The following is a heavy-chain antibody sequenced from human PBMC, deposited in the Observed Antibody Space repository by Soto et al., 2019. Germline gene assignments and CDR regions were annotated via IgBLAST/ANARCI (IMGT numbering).Heavy chain of an antibody. CDR1: GYSFTSYC. CDR3: AISGGGQKQQPPKYYYGMDV. J-gene: IGHJ6*02. V-gene: IGHV5-51*01. D-gene: IGHD6-13*01. Sequence: GESLKISYKGSGYSFTSYCIGWVRQMPGKGLERMGIIYPGDSDTRYSPSFQGQVTISADKSISTAYLQWSSLKALDTAMYYCAISGGGQKQQPPKYYYGMDVWGQGTTVTVSS. CDR2: IYPGDSDT.